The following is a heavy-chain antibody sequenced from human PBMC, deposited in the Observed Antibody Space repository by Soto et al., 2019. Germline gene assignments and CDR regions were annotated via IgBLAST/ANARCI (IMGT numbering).Heavy chain of an antibody. J-gene: IGHJ4*02. CDR2: IIPILGIA. CDR3: ARDLGGDDFWSGYSGSHFDY. Sequence: SVKVSCKASGGTFSSYTISWVRQAPGQGLEWMGRIIPILGIANYAQKFQGRVTITADKSTSTAYMELSSLRSEDTAVYYCARDLGGDDFWSGYSGSHFDYWGQGTLVTVSS. V-gene: IGHV1-69*04. CDR1: GGTFSSYT. D-gene: IGHD3-3*01.